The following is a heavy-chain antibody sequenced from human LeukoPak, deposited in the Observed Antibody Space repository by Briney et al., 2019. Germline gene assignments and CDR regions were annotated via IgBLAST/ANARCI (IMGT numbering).Heavy chain of an antibody. V-gene: IGHV1-69*05. CDR1: GGTFSSYA. CDR3: ARKAHYYDSSGYYFDY. Sequence: ASVKVSCKASGGTFSSYAISWVRQAPGQGLEWMGRIIPIFGTANYAQKFQGRVTITTDESTSTAYMELSSLRSEDTAVYYCARKAHYYDSSGYYFDYWGQGTLVTVSS. D-gene: IGHD3-22*01. J-gene: IGHJ4*02. CDR2: IIPIFGTA.